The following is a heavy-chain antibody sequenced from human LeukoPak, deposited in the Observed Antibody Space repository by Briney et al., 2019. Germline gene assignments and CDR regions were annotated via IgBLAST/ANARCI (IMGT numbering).Heavy chain of an antibody. CDR1: GFTFSNYN. CDR3: AKVRWELLHFDY. CDR2: ISSSSSYI. D-gene: IGHD1-26*01. V-gene: IGHV3-21*04. Sequence: PGGSLRLSCAASGFTFSNYNMHWVRQAPGKGLEWVSSISSSSSYIYYADSVKGRFTISRDNAKNSLYLQMNSLRAEDTAVYYCAKVRWELLHFDYWGQGTLVTVSS. J-gene: IGHJ4*02.